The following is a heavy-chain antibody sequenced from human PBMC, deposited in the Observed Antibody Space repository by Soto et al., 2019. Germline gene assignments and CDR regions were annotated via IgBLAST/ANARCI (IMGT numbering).Heavy chain of an antibody. Sequence: QVQLVQSGGEVKKPGSSVKVSCETSGFTFKSFGFTWVRQAPGQGLEWMGWISANNGNTVYEQKFQGRVTMTTDTSRRTAYMELRSLKSDDTAMYYCARDYFDVWVGSSTDHFSNYYGMAVWGQGNAVTVSS. D-gene: IGHD3-3*01. J-gene: IGHJ6*02. CDR1: GFTFKSFG. V-gene: IGHV1-18*01. CDR2: ISANNGNT. CDR3: ARDYFDVWVGSSTDHFSNYYGMAV.